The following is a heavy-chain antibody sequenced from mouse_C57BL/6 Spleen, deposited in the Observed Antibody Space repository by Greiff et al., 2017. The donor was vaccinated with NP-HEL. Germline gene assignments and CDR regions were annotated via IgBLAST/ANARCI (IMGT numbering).Heavy chain of an antibody. CDR1: GYTFTEYT. CDR3: ARQIDYDYDGAWFAY. D-gene: IGHD2-4*01. CDR2: FYPGSGSI. V-gene: IGHV1-62-2*01. J-gene: IGHJ3*01. Sequence: LVKPGASVKLSCKASGYTFTEYTIHWVKQRSGQGLEWIGWFYPGSGSIKYNEKFKDKATLTADKSSSTVYMELSRLTSEDSAVYFCARQIDYDYDGAWFAYWGQGTLVTVSA.